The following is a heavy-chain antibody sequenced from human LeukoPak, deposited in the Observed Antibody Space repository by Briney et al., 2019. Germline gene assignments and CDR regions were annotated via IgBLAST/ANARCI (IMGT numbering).Heavy chain of an antibody. CDR3: ARQDFYDSSAYYFFDAFDI. CDR2: IFYSGRT. V-gene: IGHV4-39*01. J-gene: IGHJ3*02. D-gene: IGHD3-22*01. CDR1: GDSISSSSFY. Sequence: PSETLSLTCTVSGDSISSSSFYWGWIRQPPGKGLEWIGSIFYSGRTYYNPSLKSRITISVDTSKNQFSLKLSSVTAADTAVYYCARQDFYDSSAYYFFDAFDIWGQGTMVTVSS.